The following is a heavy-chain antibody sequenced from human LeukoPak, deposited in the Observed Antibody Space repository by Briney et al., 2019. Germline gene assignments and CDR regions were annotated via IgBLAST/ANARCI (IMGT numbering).Heavy chain of an antibody. CDR3: ARVRRTSFDP. CDR1: GGSISHNY. V-gene: IGHV4-59*12. CDR2: IYYSGNT. J-gene: IGHJ5*02. Sequence: PSETLSLTCDVSGGSISHNYWNWIRQPPGKALEWIGYIYYSGNTNYNPSLQSRVTMSVDTSKNQFSLRLSSVTAADTAVYYCARVRRTSFDPWGQGTLVTVSS.